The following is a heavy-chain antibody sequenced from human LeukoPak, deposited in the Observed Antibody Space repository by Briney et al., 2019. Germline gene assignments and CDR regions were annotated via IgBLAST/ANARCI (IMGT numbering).Heavy chain of an antibody. V-gene: IGHV3-74*01. CDR3: AKDRYPITMVRGVNPDY. Sequence: GGSLRLSCVASGFTFSSYWMHWVRQAPGKGLVWVSRINSDGSSTNYADSVKGRFTISRDNAKNSLYLQMNSLRAEDTALYYCAKDRYPITMVRGVNPDYWGQGTLVTVSS. J-gene: IGHJ4*02. CDR1: GFTFSSYW. D-gene: IGHD3-10*01. CDR2: INSDGSST.